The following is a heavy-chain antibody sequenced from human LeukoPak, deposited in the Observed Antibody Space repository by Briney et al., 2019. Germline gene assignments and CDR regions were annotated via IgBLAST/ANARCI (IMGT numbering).Heavy chain of an antibody. Sequence: PGGSLRLSCAASGFTFDDYGVSWVRQAPGKGLEWVSGINWNGGSTGYADSVKGRFTISRDNAKNSLYLQMNSLRAEDTALYYCARVTYGDYTDYYFDYWGQGTLVTVSP. V-gene: IGHV3-20*04. J-gene: IGHJ4*02. CDR3: ARVTYGDYTDYYFDY. CDR1: GFTFDDYG. D-gene: IGHD4-17*01. CDR2: INWNGGST.